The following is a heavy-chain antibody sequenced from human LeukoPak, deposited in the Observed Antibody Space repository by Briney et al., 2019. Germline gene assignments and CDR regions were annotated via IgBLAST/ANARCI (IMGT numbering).Heavy chain of an antibody. Sequence: GGSLRLSCAASGFTFSSYGMHWVRQAPGKGLEWVAFIRYDGSNKYYADSVKGRFTISRDNSKNTLYLQMKSLRAEDTAVYYCAREGSDWNYYYYMDVWGKGTTVTVSS. CDR2: IRYDGSNK. J-gene: IGHJ6*03. CDR3: AREGSDWNYYYYMDV. V-gene: IGHV3-30*02. CDR1: GFTFSSYG. D-gene: IGHD6-19*01.